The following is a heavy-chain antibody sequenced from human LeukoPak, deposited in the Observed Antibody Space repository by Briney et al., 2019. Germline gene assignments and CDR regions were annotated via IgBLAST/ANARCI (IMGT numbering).Heavy chain of an antibody. D-gene: IGHD6-19*01. J-gene: IGHJ6*03. CDR2: IRSKAYGGTT. CDR3: TRAPYSGGWYYYYYMDV. CDR1: GFTFGDYA. V-gene: IGHV3-49*04. Sequence: GGSLRLSCTASGFTFGDYAMSWVRQAPGKGLERVGFIRSKAYGGTTEYAASMKDRFTISSDDSKSISYTQTNSLKTEDTAVYYCTRAPYSGGWYYYYYMDVWGKGTTVTISS.